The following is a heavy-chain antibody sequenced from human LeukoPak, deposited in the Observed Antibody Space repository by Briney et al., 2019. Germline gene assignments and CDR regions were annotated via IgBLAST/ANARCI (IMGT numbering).Heavy chain of an antibody. CDR3: ARGWGYFGSGHAFDV. CDR1: GFTFSSYS. CDR2: IFSGGGI. Sequence: GGSLRLSCAASGFTFSSYSMNWVRQAPEKGLEWVSVIFSGGGIYYADSVKDRFTISRDISKNTLYLQMNSLRAEDTAVYYCARGWGYFGSGHAFDVWGQGTMVTVSS. D-gene: IGHD3-10*01. V-gene: IGHV3-66*01. J-gene: IGHJ3*01.